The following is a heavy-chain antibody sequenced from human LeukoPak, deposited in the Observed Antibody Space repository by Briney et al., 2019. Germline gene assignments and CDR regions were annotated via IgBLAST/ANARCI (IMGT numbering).Heavy chain of an antibody. J-gene: IGHJ1*01. CDR1: GFNFNSY. CDR2: INRDETDI. Sequence: GESLRLSCAASGFNFNSYMGWVRQAPEDGLEWVAIINRDETDIYYVDSVKGRFTISRDNAKSSPFLEMNSLRVEDTGVYYCARGDGRGRSDGATWGPGTLVTVSS. CDR3: ARGDGRGRSDGAT. D-gene: IGHD6-19*01. V-gene: IGHV3-7*01.